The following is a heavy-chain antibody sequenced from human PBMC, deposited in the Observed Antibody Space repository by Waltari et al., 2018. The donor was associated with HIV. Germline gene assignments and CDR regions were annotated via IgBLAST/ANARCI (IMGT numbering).Heavy chain of an antibody. J-gene: IGHJ6*02. V-gene: IGHV4-34*01. Sequence: QVQLRQWGAGLLKPSETLSLTCAVYGGSSSGSSWSWIRQPPGKGLGWCGEINHSGSTNYNPSLKSRVSISVDTSKNQFSLKLTSVTAADTAVFYCARARLVSRGQYCSTTSCLPHYYYYYGMDVWGQGTTVTVSS. CDR2: INHSGST. D-gene: IGHD2-2*01. CDR1: GGSSSGSS. CDR3: ARARLVSRGQYCSTTSCLPHYYYYYGMDV.